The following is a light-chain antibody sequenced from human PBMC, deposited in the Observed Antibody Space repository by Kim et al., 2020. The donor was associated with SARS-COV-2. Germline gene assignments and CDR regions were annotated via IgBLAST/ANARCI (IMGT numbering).Light chain of an antibody. J-gene: IGLJ2*01. CDR1: SSNIGSNY. Sequence: QSVLTQPPSASGTPGQRVTISCSGSSSNIGSNYVYWYQQLLGTAPKLLIYRNNQRPSGVPDRFSGSKSGTSASLAISRRRSEGEADYYCAAWDDSLSILFGGGTQLTVL. V-gene: IGLV1-47*01. CDR2: RNN. CDR3: AAWDDSLSIL.